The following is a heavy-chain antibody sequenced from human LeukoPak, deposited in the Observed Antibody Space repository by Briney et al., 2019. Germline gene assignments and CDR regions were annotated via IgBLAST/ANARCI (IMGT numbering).Heavy chain of an antibody. CDR1: GFTFSSYG. D-gene: IGHD3-3*01. Sequence: GGSLRLSCAASGFTFSSYGMHWVRQAPGKGLEWVANIKQDGSEKYYVDSVKGRFTISRDNAKNSLYLQMNSLRAEDTAVYYCARERFLEWSYYGMDVWGQGTTVTVSS. V-gene: IGHV3-7*01. CDR2: IKQDGSEK. CDR3: ARERFLEWSYYGMDV. J-gene: IGHJ6*02.